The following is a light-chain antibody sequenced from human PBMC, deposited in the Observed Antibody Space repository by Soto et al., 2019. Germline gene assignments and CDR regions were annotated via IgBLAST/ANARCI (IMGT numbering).Light chain of an antibody. Sequence: DVVLTQSPLSLPVTLGQPASISCRSSESLVYSDGNTYLHWFQXRQGQSQRRXIYKVSNRDSGVPDRFSGSGSGTDLTMKISRVEAEDVGVYYCMQATHWPRTFGQGTKVDIK. CDR1: ESLVYSDGNTY. J-gene: IGKJ1*01. V-gene: IGKV2-30*01. CDR2: KVS. CDR3: MQATHWPRT.